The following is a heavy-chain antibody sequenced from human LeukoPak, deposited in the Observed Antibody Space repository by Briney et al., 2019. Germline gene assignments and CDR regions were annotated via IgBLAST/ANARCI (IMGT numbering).Heavy chain of an antibody. V-gene: IGHV3-30*02. J-gene: IGHJ1*01. Sequence: GGSLRLSCAASGFSFSTYGMHWVRQAPGKGLEWLAFIRYDGGNKYYADSVKGRFTISRDNSKNTLFLQMNSLRAEDTAVYYCAYTNDYGDYMHFQHWGQGTLVTVSS. CDR1: GFSFSTYG. D-gene: IGHD4-17*01. CDR2: IRYDGGNK. CDR3: AYTNDYGDYMHFQH.